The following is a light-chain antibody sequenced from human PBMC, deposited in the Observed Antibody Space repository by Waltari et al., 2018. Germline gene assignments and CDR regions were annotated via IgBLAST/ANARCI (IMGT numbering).Light chain of an antibody. CDR1: QDISKY. V-gene: IGKV1-33*01. J-gene: IGKJ1*01. Sequence: DIQMTQSPSSLSASVRDRVTITCQASQDISKYFSWYQQKPGKAPKLLIYGASNLETGVPSRFSGSGSRTDFTFTISSLQPEDVATYYCQQYDNLPVTFGQGTKVEIK. CDR2: GAS. CDR3: QQYDNLPVT.